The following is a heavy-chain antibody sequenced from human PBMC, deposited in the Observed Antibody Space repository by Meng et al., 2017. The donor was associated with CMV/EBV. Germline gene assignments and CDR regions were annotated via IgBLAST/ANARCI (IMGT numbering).Heavy chain of an antibody. CDR1: GGAVCSGDYY. V-gene: IGHV4-30-4*01. CDR3: ARDNRSGRVDY. D-gene: IGHD2-15*01. CDR2: IDYSGST. Sequence: HVQLQDAGARSVKPSLTPALSRNVSGGAVCSGDYYWTRTRQTPGKGLDWTGDIDYSGSTYYTPSHKSQVTISVETTKNQFSLKLSSVTAADTAVYYCARDNRSGRVDYWGQGTLVTVSS. J-gene: IGHJ4*02.